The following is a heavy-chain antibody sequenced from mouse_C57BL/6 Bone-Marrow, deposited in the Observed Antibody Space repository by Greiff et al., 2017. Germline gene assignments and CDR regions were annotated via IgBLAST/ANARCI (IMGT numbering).Heavy chain of an antibody. Sequence: VQLKESGPELVKPGASVKMSCKASGYTFTDYNMHWVKQSHGKSLEWIGYINPNNGGTSYNQKFKGKATLTVDKSSSTAYMELRSLTSEDSAVYYCARHLYYGSSYRYFDVWGTGTTVTVSS. V-gene: IGHV1-22*01. D-gene: IGHD1-1*01. J-gene: IGHJ1*03. CDR1: GYTFTDYN. CDR3: ARHLYYGSSYRYFDV. CDR2: INPNNGGT.